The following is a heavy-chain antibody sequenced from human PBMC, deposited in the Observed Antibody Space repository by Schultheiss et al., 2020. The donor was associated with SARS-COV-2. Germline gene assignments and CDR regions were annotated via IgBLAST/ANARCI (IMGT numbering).Heavy chain of an antibody. J-gene: IGHJ3*02. Sequence: SGPTLVKPTQTLTLTCTFSGFSLSTSGVGVGWIRQPPGKALEWLALIFWDDDKYYSTSLKTRLTISKDTSKNQVVLTMTNMDPVDTATYYCARTPRITMIGGAFDIWGQGTMVTVSS. V-gene: IGHV2-70*01. CDR2: IFWDDDK. CDR3: ARTPRITMIGGAFDI. CDR1: GFSLSTSGVG. D-gene: IGHD3-22*01.